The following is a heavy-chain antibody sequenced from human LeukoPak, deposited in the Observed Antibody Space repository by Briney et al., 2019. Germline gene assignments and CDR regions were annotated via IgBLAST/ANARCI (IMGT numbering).Heavy chain of an antibody. Sequence: PGGSLRLSCAASGFTVSSNYMSWVRQAPGRGLEWVSSIRGSGESTYYTDSVKGRFTISRDNSQNTLYLQMNSLRGEDTAVYYCAQVRADFGRYFGSWGWGTLVTVSS. CDR3: AQVRADFGRYFGS. V-gene: IGHV3-23*01. CDR1: GFTVSSNY. D-gene: IGHD3-9*01. J-gene: IGHJ4*02. CDR2: IRGSGEST.